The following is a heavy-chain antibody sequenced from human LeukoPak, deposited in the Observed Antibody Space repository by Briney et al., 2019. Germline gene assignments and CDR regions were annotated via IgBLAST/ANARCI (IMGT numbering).Heavy chain of an antibody. CDR2: ISSSSRYI. V-gene: IGHV3-21*01. D-gene: IGHD2-2*01. CDR3: AREGIVPAARDYYYYNGMDV. CDR1: GFTFSSYR. J-gene: IGHJ6*04. Sequence: TGGSLRLSCAASGFTFSSYRMNWVRQAPGKGLEWVSSISSSSRYIYYAYSVKGRFTISRDNTKNSLYLQMNSLIAEDTAVYYCAREGIVPAARDYYYYNGMDVWGKGTTVTVSS.